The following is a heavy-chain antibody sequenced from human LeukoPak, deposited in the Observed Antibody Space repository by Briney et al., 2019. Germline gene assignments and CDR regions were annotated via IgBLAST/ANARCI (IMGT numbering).Heavy chain of an antibody. CDR2: IYYSGST. CDR3: ARDVSAGRWVFDY. CDR1: GGSIRSDY. J-gene: IGHJ4*02. Sequence: SETLSLTCTVSGGSIRSDYWSWIRQPPGKGLEWIGFIYYSGSTNYNPSLKIRVTISVDTSKNQFSLRLNSVTAAGTAVYYCARDVSAGRWVFDYWGQGTLVTVSS. V-gene: IGHV4-59*01. D-gene: IGHD1-26*01.